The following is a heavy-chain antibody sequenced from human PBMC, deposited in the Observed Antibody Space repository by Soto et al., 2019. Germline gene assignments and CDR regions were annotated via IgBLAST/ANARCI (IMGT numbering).Heavy chain of an antibody. Sequence: ASVKVSCKTSGYTFSTYPISWVRQAPGQGLEWVGWISTYNGKTNYGQKFQGRVTITTDTSASTAYMNLRNLRSDDTAVYYCARSAGSYWAHPFDIWGQGTMVTVSS. V-gene: IGHV1-18*01. D-gene: IGHD1-26*01. J-gene: IGHJ3*02. CDR1: GYTFSTYP. CDR2: ISTYNGKT. CDR3: ARSAGSYWAHPFDI.